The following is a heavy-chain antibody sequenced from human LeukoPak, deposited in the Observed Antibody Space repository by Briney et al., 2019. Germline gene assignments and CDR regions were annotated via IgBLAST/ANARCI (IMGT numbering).Heavy chain of an antibody. J-gene: IGHJ4*02. CDR3: AATRSGHY. Sequence: GGSLRLSCAASGFTFSNYAMLWVRQAPGKGLEWVAFISYDGNNPHYADSVKGRFTISRDNSKNTLYLQMNSLRAEDTAVYYCAATRSGHYWGQGTLVTVSS. CDR2: ISYDGNNP. CDR1: GFTFSNYA. V-gene: IGHV3-30-3*01.